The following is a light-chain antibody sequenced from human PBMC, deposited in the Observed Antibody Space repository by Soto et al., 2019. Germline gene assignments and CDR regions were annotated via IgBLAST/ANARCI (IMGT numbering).Light chain of an antibody. Sequence: DIQMTQSPSTLSASVGESVTITCRASQSIANWLAWCQQKPGKAHKVLIYKASSLESGVPSRFSGSGYGTDFTLTITKLQPDDFATYYCQQYDSHSVTFRQGTAVEIK. CDR2: KAS. CDR1: QSIANW. CDR3: QQYDSHSVT. V-gene: IGKV1-5*03. J-gene: IGKJ1*01.